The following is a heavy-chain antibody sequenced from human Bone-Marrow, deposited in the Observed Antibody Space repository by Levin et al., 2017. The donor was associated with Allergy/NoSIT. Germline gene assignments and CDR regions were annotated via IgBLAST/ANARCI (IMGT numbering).Heavy chain of an antibody. J-gene: IGHJ4*02. CDR2: IDQDGRNK. CDR3: AGWNLPLDY. V-gene: IGHV3-7*01. Sequence: GGSLRLSCEGSGFIFSTYWMNWVRQAPGKGLEWVANIDQDGRNKFYADSVKGRFTISRDNAENSVYLQINSLRAEDTAVYYCAGWNLPLDYWGQGTLLTVSS. CDR1: GFIFSTYW. D-gene: IGHD1-1*01.